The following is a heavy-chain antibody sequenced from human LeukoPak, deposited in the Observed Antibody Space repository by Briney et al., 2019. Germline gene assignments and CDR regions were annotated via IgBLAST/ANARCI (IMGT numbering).Heavy chain of an antibody. CDR1: GFTFSNYR. CDR2: ISESGGDV. Sequence: GGSLRLSCAASGFTFSNYRMNWVRQAPGKGPEWVSFISESGGDVYYRDSVKGRFTVSRDNAKNSLYLQMDSLRAEDTAVYYCASEKAGFDYWGQGTLVTVSS. J-gene: IGHJ4*02. V-gene: IGHV3-48*01. CDR3: ASEKAGFDY.